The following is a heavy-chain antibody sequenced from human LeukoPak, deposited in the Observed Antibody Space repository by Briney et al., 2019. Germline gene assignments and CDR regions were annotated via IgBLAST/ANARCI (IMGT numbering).Heavy chain of an antibody. CDR2: INPNSGGI. CDR3: AREDYYGSGMYYVH. D-gene: IGHD3-10*01. CDR1: GYTFTGYY. V-gene: IGHV1-2*02. J-gene: IGHJ4*02. Sequence: ASVTVSSTASGYTFTGYYMHWTRQAPGQGLDWMGWINPNSGGIKYAQKFQGRVTMTRDTSISTAYIELGRLGSDGTAVYYCAREDYYGSGMYYVHWGQGTLVTVSS.